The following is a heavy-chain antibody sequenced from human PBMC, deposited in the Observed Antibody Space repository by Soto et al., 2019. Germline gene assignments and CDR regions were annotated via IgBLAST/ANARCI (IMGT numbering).Heavy chain of an antibody. CDR1: GFTFSSYG. Sequence: GGSLRLSCAASGFTFSSYGMNWVRQAPGKGLEWVSSISTSTSYIYYADSVKGRFTISRDNAKNSVYLQMNSLRAEDTAVYYCARLCCRGGSCYSGDAFDIWGQGTMVTVSS. V-gene: IGHV3-21*01. J-gene: IGHJ3*02. CDR3: ARLCCRGGSCYSGDAFDI. D-gene: IGHD2-15*01. CDR2: ISTSTSYI.